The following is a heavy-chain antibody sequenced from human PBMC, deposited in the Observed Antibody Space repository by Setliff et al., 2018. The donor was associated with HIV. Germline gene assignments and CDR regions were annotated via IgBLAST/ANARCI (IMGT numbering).Heavy chain of an antibody. CDR1: GGTFSSYA. V-gene: IGHV1-69*13. J-gene: IGHJ5*02. CDR3: ARDFSGQQLVGGWFDP. CDR2: IIPIFGAP. Sequence: SVKVSCKASGGTFSSYAISWVRQTPGQGLEWMGGIIPIFGAPHYAQKFQGRVTITADESTSTAYMELSSLRSDDTAVYYCARDFSGQQLVGGWFDPWGQGTLVTVSS. D-gene: IGHD6-13*01.